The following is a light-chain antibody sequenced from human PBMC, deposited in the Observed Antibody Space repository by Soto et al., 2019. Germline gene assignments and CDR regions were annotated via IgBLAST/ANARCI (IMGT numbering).Light chain of an antibody. J-gene: IGKJ1*01. CDR1: QSVDSY. V-gene: IGKV3-20*01. Sequence: EILLPQSPATLSLTQGEIATLSSRASQSVDSYLALYQQKPGQAPRLLVYGASSRATGIPDRLSGSGSGTDFTLTISRLEPEDFAVYYCQQYGSSPKTFGQGTKVDIK. CDR2: GAS. CDR3: QQYGSSPKT.